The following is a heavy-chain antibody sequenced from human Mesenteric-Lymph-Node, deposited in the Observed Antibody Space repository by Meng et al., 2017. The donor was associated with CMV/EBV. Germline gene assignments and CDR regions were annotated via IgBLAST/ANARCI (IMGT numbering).Heavy chain of an antibody. Sequence: SQTPSLTCAVYGGSFSGYYSTWSRQPPGKGLEWIGEIHHHEGINFNPSLRSRVTLSIDTSTNHFSLRLSSVTAADTAVYYCSRGLDSFKLGNDWAQGTLVTVSS. V-gene: IGHV4-34*01. CDR2: IHHHEGI. D-gene: IGHD1-1*01. J-gene: IGHJ4*02. CDR1: GGSFSGYY. CDR3: SRGLDSFKLGND.